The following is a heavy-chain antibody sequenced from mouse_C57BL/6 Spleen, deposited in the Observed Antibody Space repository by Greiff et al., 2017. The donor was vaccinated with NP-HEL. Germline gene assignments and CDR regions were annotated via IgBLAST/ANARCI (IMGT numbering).Heavy chain of an antibody. CDR2: IDPNSGGT. J-gene: IGHJ2*01. V-gene: IGHV1-72*01. CDR3: AGLDDYGSSWGSFDY. D-gene: IGHD1-1*01. Sequence: QVQLQQPGAELVKPGASVKLSCKASGYTFTSYWMHWVKQRPGRGLEWIGRIDPNSGGTKYNEKFKSKATMTVDNTSSTAYLQLSSLTSEDSAVYYCAGLDDYGSSWGSFDYWGQGTTLTVSS. CDR1: GYTFTSYW.